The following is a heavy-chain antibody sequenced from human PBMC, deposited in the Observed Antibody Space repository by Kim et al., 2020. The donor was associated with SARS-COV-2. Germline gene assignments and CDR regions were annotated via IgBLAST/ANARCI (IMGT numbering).Heavy chain of an antibody. D-gene: IGHD2-2*01. CDR1: GGTFSSYA. V-gene: IGHV1-69*13. J-gene: IGHJ6*02. CDR2: IIPIFGTA. Sequence: SVKVSCKASGGTFSSYAISWVRQAPGQGLEWMGGIIPIFGTANYAQKFQGIVTITADESTSTAYMELSSLRSEDTAVYYCALPAAAHYYYYGMDVWGQGTTVTVSS. CDR3: ALPAAAHYYYYGMDV.